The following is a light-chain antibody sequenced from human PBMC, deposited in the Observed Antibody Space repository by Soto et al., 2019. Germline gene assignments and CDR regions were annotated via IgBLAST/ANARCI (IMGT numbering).Light chain of an antibody. V-gene: IGKV1-39*01. CDR2: AAS. Sequence: DIQMTQSPSSLSASVGDRVTITCRASQSISSYLNWYQQKPGKAPKLLIYAASSLQSGVPLRFSGSGSGTDFTLTISSLQPEDFATYYCQQSYSTPVTFGGGTKVDIK. CDR1: QSISSY. J-gene: IGKJ4*01. CDR3: QQSYSTPVT.